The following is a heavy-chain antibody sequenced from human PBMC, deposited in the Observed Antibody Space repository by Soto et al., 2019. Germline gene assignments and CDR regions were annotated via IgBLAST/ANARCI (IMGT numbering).Heavy chain of an antibody. V-gene: IGHV1-46*01. D-gene: IGHD4-17*01. CDR3: AVRYGDYGIGYYYYYGMDV. J-gene: IGHJ6*02. Sequence: GAPVKGSCKASGYTFTSFYIHWGRQAPGQGLEWMGIITHRGGSTSHAQKFQGRVTMTRDTSTSTVYMEMSSLRSEDTAVYYCAVRYGDYGIGYYYYYGMDVWGQGTTVTVSS. CDR1: GYTFTSFY. CDR2: ITHRGGST.